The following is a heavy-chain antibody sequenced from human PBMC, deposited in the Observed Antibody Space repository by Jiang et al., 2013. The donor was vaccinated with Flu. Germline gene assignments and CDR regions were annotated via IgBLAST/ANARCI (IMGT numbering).Heavy chain of an antibody. CDR1: GITLSNYE. Sequence: VQLVESGGGVVQPGRSLRLSCAASGITLSNYEMYWIRQAPGKGLDWVAVISYDGSNENYADSVRGRFTISRDNSKNTLYLQMNSLTTEDTAVYYCAKGKPTWLQLWLRTTGVFDYWGQGTQVTVSS. V-gene: IGHV3-30*18. J-gene: IGHJ4*02. CDR3: AKGKPTWLQLWLRTTGVFDY. D-gene: IGHD5-18*01. CDR2: ISYDGSNE.